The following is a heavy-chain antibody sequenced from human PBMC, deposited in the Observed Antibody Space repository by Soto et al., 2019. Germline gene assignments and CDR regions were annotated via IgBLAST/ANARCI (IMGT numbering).Heavy chain of an antibody. CDR3: ARDRVVDTAAQGRFDP. D-gene: IGHD5-18*01. CDR2: IYYSGST. Sequence: PSETLSLTCTVPGGSIGRGDYYWSCIRQPPGKGLEWIGYIYYSGSTYYNPSLKSRVTISVDTSKNQFSLKLSSVTAADTAVYYCARDRVVDTAAQGRFDPWGQGTLVTVSS. CDR1: GGSIGRGDYY. J-gene: IGHJ5*02. V-gene: IGHV4-30-4*01.